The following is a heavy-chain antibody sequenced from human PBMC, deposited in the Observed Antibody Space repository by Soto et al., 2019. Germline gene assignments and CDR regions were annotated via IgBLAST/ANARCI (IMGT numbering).Heavy chain of an antibody. CDR3: ARNVRYYIDC. V-gene: IGHV4-4*02. CDR2: IYHSGIT. Sequence: QVLLQASGPGLVNPSGTLSLTCAVSGGSISSGNWWSWVRQPPGKELEWIGEIYHSGITNYNPSLKSRVTIPVDNSENQLSLSLTSVTAADTAVYYCARNVRYYIDCWGQGTLVTVSS. CDR1: GGSISSGNW. J-gene: IGHJ4*02.